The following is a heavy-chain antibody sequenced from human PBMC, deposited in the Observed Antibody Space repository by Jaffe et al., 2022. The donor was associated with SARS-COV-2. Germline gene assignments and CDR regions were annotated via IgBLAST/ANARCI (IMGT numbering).Heavy chain of an antibody. CDR3: TTDQDYYDSSGYYSFDY. CDR2: IKSKTDGGTT. D-gene: IGHD3-22*01. Sequence: EVQLVESGGGLVKPGGSLRLSCAASGFTFSNAWMSWVRQAPGKGLEWVGRIKSKTDGGTTDYAAPVKGRFTISRDDSKNTLYLQMNSLKTEDTAVYYCTTDQDYYDSSGYYSFDYWGQGTLVTVSS. J-gene: IGHJ4*02. CDR1: GFTFSNAW. V-gene: IGHV3-15*01.